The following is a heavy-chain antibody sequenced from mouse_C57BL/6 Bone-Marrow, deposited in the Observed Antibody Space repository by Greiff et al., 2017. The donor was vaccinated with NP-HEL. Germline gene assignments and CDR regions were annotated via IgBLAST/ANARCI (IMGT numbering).Heavy chain of an antibody. CDR2: ISSGGSYT. Sequence: EVQLVESGGDLVKPGGSLKLSCAASGFTFSSYGMSWVRQTPDQRLEWVATISSGGSYTYYPESVKGRFPISRDNAKNTLYLQMSSLKSEDTDMDYCARHIVTTRYYAMDYWGQGTSVTVSS. CDR3: ARHIVTTRYYAMDY. D-gene: IGHD2-5*01. CDR1: GFTFSSYG. J-gene: IGHJ4*01. V-gene: IGHV5-6*01.